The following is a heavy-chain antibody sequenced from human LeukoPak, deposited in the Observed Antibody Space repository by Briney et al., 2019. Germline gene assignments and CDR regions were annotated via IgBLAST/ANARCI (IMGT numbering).Heavy chain of an antibody. CDR2: IRYDGSNK. CDR1: GFTFSSYG. CDR3: AKAKYYDILTGPTNHWHFDL. Sequence: GGSLRLSCAASGFTFSSYGMHWVRQAPGKGLEWVAFIRYDGSNKYYADSVKGRFTISRDNSKNTLYLQMNSLRPEDTALYYCAKAKYYDILTGPTNHWHFDLWGRGTLVAVSS. V-gene: IGHV3-30*02. D-gene: IGHD3-9*01. J-gene: IGHJ2*01.